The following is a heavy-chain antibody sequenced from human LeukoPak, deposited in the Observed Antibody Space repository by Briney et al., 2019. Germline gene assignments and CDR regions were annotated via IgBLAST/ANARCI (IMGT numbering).Heavy chain of an antibody. CDR1: GFPFRSYA. CDR3: AKELSSEGFCDY. V-gene: IGHV3-23*01. D-gene: IGHD2/OR15-2a*01. J-gene: IGHJ4*02. Sequence: GGSLRLSCAASGFPFRSYAMSWVRQAPGKGLEWVSAIGGRGTNTYYADSVKGRFTISRDNSKNTLYLQMNSLRAEDTAVYYCAKELSSEGFCDYWGQGTLVAVSS. CDR2: IGGRGTNT.